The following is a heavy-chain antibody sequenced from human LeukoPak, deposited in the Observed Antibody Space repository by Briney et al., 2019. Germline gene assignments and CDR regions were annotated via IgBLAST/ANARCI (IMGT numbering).Heavy chain of an antibody. CDR2: IRTRGST. Sequence: SATLSLTCTVSGGSISSYYWSWIRQPPGKGLEGIGYIRTRGSTNYNPSVRSRVTISVDTSKNQFSLKLSSVTAADTAVYYCARRGDFWSGYYDYWGQGTLVTVSS. D-gene: IGHD3-3*01. V-gene: IGHV4-4*09. CDR3: ARRGDFWSGYYDY. CDR1: GGSISSYY. J-gene: IGHJ4*02.